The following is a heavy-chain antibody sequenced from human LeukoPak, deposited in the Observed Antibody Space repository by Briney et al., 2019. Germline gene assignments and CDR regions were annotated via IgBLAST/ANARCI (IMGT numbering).Heavy chain of an antibody. CDR3: ARRAGSYPHSYDY. J-gene: IGHJ4*02. Sequence: GGSLRLSCAASELTLSGNYMSWIRQAPGRGLEWVSFIYSGGSTYYADSVRGRFIISRDNSKNTLYLQMNSLRAEDTAVYYCARRAGSYPHSYDYWGQGTLVTVSS. V-gene: IGHV3-53*01. CDR1: ELTLSGNY. CDR2: IYSGGST. D-gene: IGHD2-15*01.